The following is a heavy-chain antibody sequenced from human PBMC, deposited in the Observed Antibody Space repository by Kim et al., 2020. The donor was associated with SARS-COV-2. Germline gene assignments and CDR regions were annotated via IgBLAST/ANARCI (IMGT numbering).Heavy chain of an antibody. CDR1: GFTVSSNY. CDR3: ARDEYCSGGSCYSYY. Sequence: GGSLRLSCAASGFTVSSNYMSWVRQAPGKGLEWVSVIYSGGSTYYADSVKGRFTISRDNSKNTLYLQMNSLRAEDTAVYYCARDEYCSGGSCYSYYWGQGTLVTVSS. J-gene: IGHJ4*02. D-gene: IGHD2-15*01. V-gene: IGHV3-53*01. CDR2: IYSGGST.